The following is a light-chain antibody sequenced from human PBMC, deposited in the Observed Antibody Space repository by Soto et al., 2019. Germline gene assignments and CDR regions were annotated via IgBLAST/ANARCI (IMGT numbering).Light chain of an antibody. CDR1: QSLLHSNGYNY. V-gene: IGKV2-28*01. CDR2: LCS. Sequence: DIVMTQSPLSLPVTPGEPASISCRSSQSLLHSNGYNYLEWYLQKPGQSPQLMIYLCSNRASGVPDRFSGSGSGTDFILKISMVEDDDVGDYYCLQALQVFTCGPGTKVDIK. CDR3: LQALQVFT. J-gene: IGKJ3*01.